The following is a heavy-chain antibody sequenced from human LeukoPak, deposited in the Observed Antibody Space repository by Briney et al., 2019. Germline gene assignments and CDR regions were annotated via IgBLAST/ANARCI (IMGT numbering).Heavy chain of an antibody. CDR1: GGSISSGDFC. V-gene: IGHV4-31*11. J-gene: IGHJ4*02. Sequence: PQTLSLTSAVSGGSISSGDFCWSWVRQHPGKCMEWTEYLYYSGTTYYRHSLQSRVTISLDTTKYQCSLKLSSVPAADTVVYYCARALGTGWSQQEWGQGTLVTVSS. D-gene: IGHD6-19*01. CDR3: ARALGTGWSQQE. CDR2: LYYSGTT.